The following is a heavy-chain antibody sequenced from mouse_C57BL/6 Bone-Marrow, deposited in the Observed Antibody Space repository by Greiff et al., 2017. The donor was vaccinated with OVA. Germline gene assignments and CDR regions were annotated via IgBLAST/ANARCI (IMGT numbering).Heavy chain of an antibody. V-gene: IGHV5-6*01. CDR2: ISSGGSYT. D-gene: IGHD3-2*02. Sequence: EVQVVESGGDLVKPGGSLKLSCAASGFTFSSYGMSWVRQTPDKRLEWVATISSGGSYTYYPDSVKGRFTISRDNAKNTLYLQMSSLKSEDTAMYYCARDAQATGAYWGQGTLVTVSA. J-gene: IGHJ3*01. CDR3: ARDAQATGAY. CDR1: GFTFSSYG.